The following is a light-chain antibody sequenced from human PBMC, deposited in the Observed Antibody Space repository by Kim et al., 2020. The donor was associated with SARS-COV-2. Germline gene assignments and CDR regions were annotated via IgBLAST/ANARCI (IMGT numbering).Light chain of an antibody. J-gene: IGLJ1*01. Sequence: GQSITISCTGTSSDVGGYNYVSWYQQHPGKAPKLMIYDVSNRPSGVSNRFSGSKSGNMASLTISGLQAEDEADYYCSSYTSSSTLFGTGTKVTVL. V-gene: IGLV2-14*03. CDR2: DVS. CDR1: SSDVGGYNY. CDR3: SSYTSSSTL.